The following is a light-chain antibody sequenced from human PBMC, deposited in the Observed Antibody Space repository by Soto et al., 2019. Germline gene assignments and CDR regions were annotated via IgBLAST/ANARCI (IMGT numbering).Light chain of an antibody. CDR3: CSYTGSYSYV. CDR1: SSDVGGYSY. J-gene: IGLJ1*01. CDR2: DVT. V-gene: IGLV2-11*01. Sequence: QSALTQPHSVSGSPGQSVTISCTGTSSDVGGYSYVSWYQQHPGKAPQLIIYDVTERPSGVPDRFSGSESGNTASLTISGLQAEDEADYYCCSYTGSYSYVFGIGTKVTVL.